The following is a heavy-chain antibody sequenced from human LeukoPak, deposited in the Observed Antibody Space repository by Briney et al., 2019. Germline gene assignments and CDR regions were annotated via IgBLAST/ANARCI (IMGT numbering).Heavy chain of an antibody. V-gene: IGHV3-74*01. CDR3: ARDAAPGYFDL. D-gene: IGHD2-15*01. Sequence: GGSLRLSCAVSGFTFSTYWMHWVRQGPGKGLAWVSRITSDGSATGYADSVKGRFTISRDNAKNTLYLHMDSLRAEDMAVYYCARDAAPGYFDLWGRGTLVTVSS. J-gene: IGHJ2*01. CDR1: GFTFSTYW. CDR2: ITSDGSAT.